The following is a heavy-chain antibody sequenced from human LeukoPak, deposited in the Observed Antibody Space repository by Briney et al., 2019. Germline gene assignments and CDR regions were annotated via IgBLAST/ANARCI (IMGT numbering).Heavy chain of an antibody. CDR2: ISAYNGNT. CDR1: GYTFTSYG. CDR3: ARDSSPLVRGVIFYYYYGMDV. Sequence: GASVKVSCKASGYTFTSYGISWVRQAPGQGLEWMGWISAYNGNTNYAQKLQGRVTMTTDTSTSTAYMELRSLRSDDTAVYYCARDSSPLVRGVIFYYYYGMDVWGQGTTVTVSS. V-gene: IGHV1-18*01. D-gene: IGHD3-10*01. J-gene: IGHJ6*02.